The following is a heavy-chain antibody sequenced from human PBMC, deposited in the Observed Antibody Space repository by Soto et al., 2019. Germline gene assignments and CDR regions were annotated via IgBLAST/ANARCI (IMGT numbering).Heavy chain of an antibody. CDR3: ARDLQAGGALNFDY. CDR1: GDSVSSNSAA. J-gene: IGHJ4*02. Sequence: SQTLSLTCAISGDSVSSNSAAWNWIRQSPSICLEWLGRTYYRSKWYNDYAVSVKSRITINPDTSKNQFSLQLNSVTPEDTAVYYCARDLQAGGALNFDYWGQGTLVTVSS. CDR2: TYYRSKWYN. V-gene: IGHV6-1*01. D-gene: IGHD6-13*01.